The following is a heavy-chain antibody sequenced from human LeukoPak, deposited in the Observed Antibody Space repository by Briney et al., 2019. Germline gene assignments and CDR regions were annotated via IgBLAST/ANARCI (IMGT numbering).Heavy chain of an antibody. CDR3: AKKGVGGGAPYCFDY. J-gene: IGHJ4*02. CDR1: GFTFSSYA. CDR2: ISGSGGST. D-gene: IGHD3-16*01. Sequence: GGSLRLSCAASGFTFSSYAMSWVRQAPGKGLEWVSAISGSGGSTYYAHSVKGRFTISRDNSKNTLYLQMNSLRAEDTAIYFCAKKGVGGGAPYCFDYWGQGTLVTVSS. V-gene: IGHV3-23*01.